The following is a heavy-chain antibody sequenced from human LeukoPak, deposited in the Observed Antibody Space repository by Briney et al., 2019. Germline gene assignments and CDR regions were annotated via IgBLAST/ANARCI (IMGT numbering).Heavy chain of an antibody. CDR2: IYYSGST. V-gene: IGHV4-59*01. J-gene: IGHJ5*02. D-gene: IGHD6-13*01. CDR3: ARVTVSAGGGWFDP. Sequence: PSETLSLTCAVSGGSISSYYWNWIRQPPGKRLEYIGYIYYSGSTNYNPSLKSRVTMSIDTSKNQFSLKLSSVTAADTAVYYCARVTVSAGGGWFDPWGQGTLVTVSS. CDR1: GGSISSYY.